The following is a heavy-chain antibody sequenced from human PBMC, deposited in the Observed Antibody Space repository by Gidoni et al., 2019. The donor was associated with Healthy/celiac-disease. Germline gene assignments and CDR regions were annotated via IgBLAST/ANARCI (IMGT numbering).Heavy chain of an antibody. V-gene: IGHV3-21*01. J-gene: IGHJ4*02. D-gene: IGHD6-19*01. CDR2: IRSSSSYI. CDR3: ARDGTKGKQWLVLRSFWGPDY. Sequence: EVQLVESGGGLVKPGGSLRLSCAASGFTFSSYSMNWVRQAPGKGLEWVSSIRSSSSYIYYADSVKGRFTISRDNAKNSLYLQMNSLRAEDTAVYYCARDGTKGKQWLVLRSFWGPDYWGQGTLVTVSS. CDR1: GFTFSSYS.